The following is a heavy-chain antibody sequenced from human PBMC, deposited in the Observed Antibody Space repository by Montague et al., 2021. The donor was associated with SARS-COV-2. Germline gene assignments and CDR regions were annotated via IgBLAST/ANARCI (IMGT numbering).Heavy chain of an antibody. CDR3: ARVKTGPYVPIDF. V-gene: IGHV3-30*04. CDR1: GFTFTSYS. J-gene: IGHJ4*02. Sequence: SLRLSCAASGFTFTSYSMHWVRQAPGKGLEWLAIVSFNGAKQYYADSVNGRSTISRDNSKNTLFLQMNSLRAEDTAVYFCARVKTGPYVPIDFWGQGTLVTVSS. D-gene: IGHD1-1*01. CDR2: VSFNGAKQ.